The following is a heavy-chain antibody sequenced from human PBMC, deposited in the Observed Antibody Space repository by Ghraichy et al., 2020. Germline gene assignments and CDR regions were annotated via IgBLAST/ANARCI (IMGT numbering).Heavy chain of an antibody. CDR3: ARDLCSSTSCYANYYYYYMDV. J-gene: IGHJ6*03. CDR1: GYTFTSYA. Sequence: ASVKVSCKASGYTFTSYAMHWVRQAPGQRLEWMGWINAGNGNTKYSQKFQGRVTITRDTSASTAYMELSSLRSEDTAVYYVARDLCSSTSCYANYYYYYMDVWGKGTTVTVSS. D-gene: IGHD2-2*01. V-gene: IGHV1-3*01. CDR2: INAGNGNT.